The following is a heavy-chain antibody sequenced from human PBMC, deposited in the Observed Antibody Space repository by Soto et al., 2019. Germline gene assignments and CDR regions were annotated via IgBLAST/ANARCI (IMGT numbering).Heavy chain of an antibody. CDR3: ARSIDP. CDR2: IYYSGST. Sequence: QVQLQESGPGLVKPSQTLSLTCTVAGGSSSSGGYYWRWIRQHPGKGLEWIGYIYYSGSTYYNPSLKSRGTIAVDTSKNHFFLQLSSVTAADTAVYYCARSIDPWGQGTLVTVSS. V-gene: IGHV4-31*03. CDR1: GGSSSSGGYY. J-gene: IGHJ5*02.